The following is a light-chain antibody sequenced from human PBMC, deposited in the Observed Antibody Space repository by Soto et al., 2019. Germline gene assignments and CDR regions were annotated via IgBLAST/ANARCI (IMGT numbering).Light chain of an antibody. CDR3: QQYDSFPVT. CDR1: QSISGS. J-gene: IGKJ2*01. V-gene: IGKV1-5*01. CDR2: HAS. Sequence: DIQMTQSPSTLSASVGDRVTITCRASQSISGSLAWYQQKPGKAPKLLIYHASSLESGVPSRFSGSGSETEFTLTISSLQPDDFESYYCQQYDSFPVTFGQGTKLEIK.